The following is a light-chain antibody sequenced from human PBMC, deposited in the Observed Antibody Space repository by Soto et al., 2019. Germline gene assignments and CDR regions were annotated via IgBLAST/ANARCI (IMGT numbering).Light chain of an antibody. CDR2: QVT. V-gene: IGLV2-14*01. Sequence: QSVLTQPASVSGSPGQSITISCTGTSSDLAIYNYVSWYQQQPGKAPKLMIYQVTNRPSGVSNRFSGSRSGNTASLTISGLQAEDEADYYCQSYDIGLTGFYVSGTGTKVTVL. J-gene: IGLJ1*01. CDR1: SSDLAIYNY. CDR3: QSYDIGLTGFYV.